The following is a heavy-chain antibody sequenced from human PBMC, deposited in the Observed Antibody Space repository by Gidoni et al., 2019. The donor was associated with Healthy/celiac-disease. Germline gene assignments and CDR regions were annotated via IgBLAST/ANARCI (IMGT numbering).Heavy chain of an antibody. V-gene: IGHV1-8*01. CDR2: MNPNSGNT. D-gene: IGHD2-21*02. CDR3: ARAYCGGDCYSYYYYGMDV. CDR1: GYTFPIYY. Sequence: QVQLVQSGAEVKKPGASVKVSCKASGYTFPIYYINWVRQATGQGLEWMGWMNPNSGNTGSAQKFQGRVTMTRNTSISTAYMELSSLRSEDTAVYYCARAYCGGDCYSYYYYGMDVWGQGTTVTVSS. J-gene: IGHJ6*02.